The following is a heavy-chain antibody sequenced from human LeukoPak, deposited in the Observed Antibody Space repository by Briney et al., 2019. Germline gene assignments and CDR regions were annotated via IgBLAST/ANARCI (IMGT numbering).Heavy chain of an antibody. Sequence: ASVKVSCKASGYTFSRYDIHWVRQAAGQGLEWMGWMNPITGSTAYAQKFRGRVTMTRDTSITTAFMELSSLRSDDTAIYYCARVKRFPTVWFGPWGQGTLVSVSS. CDR2: MNPITGST. D-gene: IGHD3-10*01. V-gene: IGHV1-8*01. CDR1: GYTFSRYD. CDR3: ARVKRFPTVWFGP. J-gene: IGHJ5*02.